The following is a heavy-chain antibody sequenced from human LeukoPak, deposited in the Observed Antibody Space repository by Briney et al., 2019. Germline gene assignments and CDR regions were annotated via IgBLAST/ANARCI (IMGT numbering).Heavy chain of an antibody. CDR2: ISSSSSTI. CDR3: ARDITMVRGVVDY. D-gene: IGHD3-10*01. Sequence: GGSLRLSCAASGFTFSNAWMNWVRQAPGKGLEWVSYISSSSSTIYYADSVKGRFTISRDNAKNSLYLQMNSLRAEDTAVYYCARDITMVRGVVDYWGQGTLVTVSS. J-gene: IGHJ4*02. V-gene: IGHV3-48*04. CDR1: GFTFSNAW.